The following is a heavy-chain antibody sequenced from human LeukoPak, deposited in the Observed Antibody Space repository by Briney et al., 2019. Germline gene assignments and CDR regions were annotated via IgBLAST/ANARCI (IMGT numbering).Heavy chain of an antibody. CDR1: GGSISSYY. D-gene: IGHD5-12*01. CDR3: AKSSGVATFDY. J-gene: IGHJ4*02. V-gene: IGHV4-59*01. Sequence: SETLSLTCTVSGGSISSYYWSWIRQPPGKGLEWIGYIYYSGSTNYNPSLKSRVTMSVDTSKNQFSLKLSSVTAADTAVYYCAKSSGVATFDYWGQGTLVTVSS. CDR2: IYYSGST.